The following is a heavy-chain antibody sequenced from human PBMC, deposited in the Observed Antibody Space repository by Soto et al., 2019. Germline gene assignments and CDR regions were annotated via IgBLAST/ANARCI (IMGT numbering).Heavy chain of an antibody. Sequence: EVQLVESGGGLVQPGGSLRLSCAASGFIFNNYWMAWARQRPGKGLEWVANINEPGSDTYYVDSVKGRFSISRDNAKNPLYLQMDSLGAEDTAVYYCARAPAPGTTDYWGQGTLVSVSS. V-gene: IGHV3-7*05. J-gene: IGHJ4*02. CDR2: INEPGSDT. CDR1: GFIFNNYW. D-gene: IGHD1-7*01. CDR3: ARAPAPGTTDY.